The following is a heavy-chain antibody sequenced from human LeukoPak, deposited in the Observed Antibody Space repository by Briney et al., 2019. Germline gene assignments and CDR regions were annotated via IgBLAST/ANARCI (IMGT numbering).Heavy chain of an antibody. CDR1: GGSISSYY. CDR2: IYYSGST. D-gene: IGHD4-17*01. CDR3: ARRPTVTTSYFDL. V-gene: IGHV4-59*08. J-gene: IGHJ2*01. Sequence: PSETLSLTCTVSGGSISSYYWSWIRQPPGKGLEWIGYIYYSGSTNYNPSLKSRVTISVDTSKNQFSLKLNSVTAADTAVYYCARRPTVTTSYFDLWGRGTLVTVSS.